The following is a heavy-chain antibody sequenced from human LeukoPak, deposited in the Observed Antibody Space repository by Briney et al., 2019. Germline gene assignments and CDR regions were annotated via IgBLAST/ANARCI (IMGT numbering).Heavy chain of an antibody. V-gene: IGHV3-48*03. CDR2: ISSSGSII. CDR3: AREGAVRGYYFDY. CDR1: GFTFSSYE. D-gene: IGHD1-26*01. Sequence: GGSLRLSCAASGFTFSSYEMNWVRQAPGKGREWVSYISSSGSIIYYADSVKGRFTISRDNAKNSLYLQMNSLRAEDTAVYYCAREGAVRGYYFDYWGQGTLVTVSS. J-gene: IGHJ4*02.